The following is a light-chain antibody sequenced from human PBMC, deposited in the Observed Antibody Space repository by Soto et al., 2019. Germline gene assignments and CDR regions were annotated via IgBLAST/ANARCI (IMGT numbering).Light chain of an antibody. CDR2: TND. V-gene: IGLV1-44*01. J-gene: IGLJ2*01. Sequence: QSVLTQPPSVSGTPGQTVIISCSGGTSNIGSNTVSWYRQVPGTAPEVLIYTNDQSPSGVSDRFSGSKSGTSDSLAITGLQSDDEGDYYCATWDDSLHGLLFGGGTKLTVL. CDR3: ATWDDSLHGLL. CDR1: TSNIGSNT.